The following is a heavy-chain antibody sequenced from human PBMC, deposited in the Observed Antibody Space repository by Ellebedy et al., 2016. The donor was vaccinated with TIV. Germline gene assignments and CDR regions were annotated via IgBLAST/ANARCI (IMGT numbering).Heavy chain of an antibody. CDR2: IRSTGSDK. CDR1: GFTFSNYN. V-gene: IGHV3-21*01. D-gene: IGHD1-1*01. CDR3: ARDTVQVPDGDVFDV. J-gene: IGHJ3*01. Sequence: PGGSLRLSCVASGFTFSNYNMNWVRQSPGKGLEWVSSIRSTGSDKYYAESVKGRFTISRDNARNSLYLQMNSLRVDDTATYYCARDTVQVPDGDVFDVWGQGTLVTVSS.